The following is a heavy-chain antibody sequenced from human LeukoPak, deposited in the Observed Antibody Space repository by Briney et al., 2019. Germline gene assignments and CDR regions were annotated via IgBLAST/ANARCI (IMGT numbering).Heavy chain of an antibody. CDR2: IRQDGSEK. CDR3: ARGPNYCSSTSCYATGFDY. V-gene: IGHV3-7*01. D-gene: IGHD2-2*01. CDR1: GFTFSSYW. J-gene: IGHJ4*02. Sequence: GGSLRLSCAASGFTFSSYWMTWVRQAPGKGLEWVANIRQDGSEKYYVDSVKGRFTISRDTAKNSLYLQMNSLRAEDTAVYYCARGPNYCSSTSCYATGFDYWGQGTLVTVSS.